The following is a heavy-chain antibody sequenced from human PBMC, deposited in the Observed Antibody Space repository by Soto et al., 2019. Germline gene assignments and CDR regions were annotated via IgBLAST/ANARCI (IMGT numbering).Heavy chain of an antibody. CDR2: IYWDDDK. Sequence: SGPTLVNPRQTLTLTCTFSGFSPSTSGVGVRWIRQPPGKAREWLALIYWDDDKRYSPSLKSRLTITKDTSKNQVVLTMTNMDPVDTATYYCAHILAPSIAAAGQRRTYGMDVWGQGTTVTVSS. D-gene: IGHD6-13*01. V-gene: IGHV2-5*02. CDR3: AHILAPSIAAAGQRRTYGMDV. J-gene: IGHJ6*02. CDR1: GFSPSTSGVG.